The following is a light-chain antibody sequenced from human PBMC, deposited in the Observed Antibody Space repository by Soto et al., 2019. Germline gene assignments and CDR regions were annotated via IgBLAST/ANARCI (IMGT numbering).Light chain of an antibody. J-gene: IGKJ5*01. CDR1: QDVSNY. V-gene: IGKV1-33*01. Sequence: IQMTRSPYDRSACVAEGDTITFQASQDVSNYVNWYQQKLGKAPKLLIYDASNLETRVPSRFSGSGSGTYFSFTISSLPPEDFATYYCQQYSNLITFGQGTRLEIK. CDR3: QQYSNLIT. CDR2: DAS.